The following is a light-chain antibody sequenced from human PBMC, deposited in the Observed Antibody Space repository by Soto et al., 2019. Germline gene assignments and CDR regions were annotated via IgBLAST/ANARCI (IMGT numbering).Light chain of an antibody. CDR2: DVF. V-gene: IGLV2-14*01. J-gene: IGLJ1*01. CDR1: SSDVGGYNY. Sequence: QCALTQDDSVSGSPGQSITISCTGTSSDVGGYNYVSWYQQHPGKAPKLMIYDVFTRPSGISNRFSGSKSGNTASLTISALQAEDEADYYCTSWTSTSTYVFGSGTKVTVL. CDR3: TSWTSTSTYV.